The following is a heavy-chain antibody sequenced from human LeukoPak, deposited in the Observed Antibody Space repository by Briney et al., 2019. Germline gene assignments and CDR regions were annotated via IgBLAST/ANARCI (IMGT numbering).Heavy chain of an antibody. J-gene: IGHJ6*03. CDR3: AGAATDYYYYMDV. Sequence: GGSLRLSCAASGFTFSGSALHWVRQASGKGLEWVGRIRSTANGYATAYAASVKGRFTISRDNSKNTLYLQMNGLSADDTAVYYCAGAATDYYYYMDVWGKGTTVTISS. D-gene: IGHD1-26*01. CDR1: GFTFSGSA. V-gene: IGHV3-73*01. CDR2: IRSTANGYAT.